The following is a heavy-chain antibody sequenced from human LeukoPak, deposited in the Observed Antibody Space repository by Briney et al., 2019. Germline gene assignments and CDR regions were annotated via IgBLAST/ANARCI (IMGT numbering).Heavy chain of an antibody. V-gene: IGHV3-30*18. J-gene: IGHJ4*02. CDR1: GFTFSSYG. CDR2: MSYDGSNK. D-gene: IGHD6-19*01. Sequence: GSLRLSCAASGFTFSSYGMHWVRQAPGKGLEWVAFMSYDGSNKYYADSVKGRFTISRDNSKNTLYLQMNSLRAEDTALYYCAKNTVAATWGPFDYWGQGTLVTVSS. CDR3: AKNTVAATWGPFDY.